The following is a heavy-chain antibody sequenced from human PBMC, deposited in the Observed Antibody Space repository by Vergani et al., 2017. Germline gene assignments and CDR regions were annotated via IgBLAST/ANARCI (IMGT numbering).Heavy chain of an antibody. Sequence: QVQLQQWGGGLLKPSETLSLTCVVNGGSFTSYHWTWIRQSPGEGLEWVGDIDHTGRTEYNPSLKSRLTMSVDKSRNQFSLTLNSVTATDTAIYFCARVNTETNGHLYYYYYMDVWGQGTAVTVS. D-gene: IGHD4-11*01. CDR2: IDHTGRT. J-gene: IGHJ6*03. CDR1: GGSFTSYH. CDR3: ARVNTETNGHLYYYYYMDV. V-gene: IGHV4-34*01.